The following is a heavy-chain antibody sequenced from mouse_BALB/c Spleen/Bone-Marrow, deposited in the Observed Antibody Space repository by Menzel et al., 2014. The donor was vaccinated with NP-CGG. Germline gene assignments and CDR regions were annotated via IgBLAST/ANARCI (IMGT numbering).Heavy chain of an antibody. J-gene: IGHJ4*01. Sequence: EVMLVESGGGLVQPGGSLRLSCATSGFTFTDYYMSWVRQPPGKALEWLGFIRNKANGYTTEYSASVKGRFTISRDNSQSILYLQMNTLRAEDSATYYCARSLYPRAMDDWGQGTSVTVSS. D-gene: IGHD2-1*01. CDR3: ARSLYPRAMDD. CDR2: IRNKANGYTT. V-gene: IGHV7-3*02. CDR1: GFTFTDYY.